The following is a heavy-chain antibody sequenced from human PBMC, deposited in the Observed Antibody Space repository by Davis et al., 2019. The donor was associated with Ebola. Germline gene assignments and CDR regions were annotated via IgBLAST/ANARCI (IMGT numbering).Heavy chain of an antibody. CDR2: ISAYNGNT. Sequence: AASVKVSCKASGYTFTSYGISWVRQAPGQGLEWMGWISAYNGNTNYAQKLQGRVTMTTDTSTSTAHMELRSLRSDDTAVYYCARGPGPPRYCSGGSCYSGNWFDPWGQGTLVTVSS. D-gene: IGHD2-15*01. CDR3: ARGPGPPRYCSGGSCYSGNWFDP. CDR1: GYTFTSYG. V-gene: IGHV1-18*01. J-gene: IGHJ5*02.